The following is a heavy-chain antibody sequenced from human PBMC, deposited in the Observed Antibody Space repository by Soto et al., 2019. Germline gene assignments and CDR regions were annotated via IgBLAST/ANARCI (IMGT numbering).Heavy chain of an antibody. CDR1: GYSFTSYW. Sequence: GESLKISWKGSGYSFTSYWISWVRQMPGKGVEWMGRIDPSDSYTNYSPSFQGHVTISAAQSISTAYLQWSSLKASVTAIYYCARDSDTAMTPSYGMDVWGQGTTVTVSS. J-gene: IGHJ6*02. CDR2: IDPSDSYT. CDR3: ARDSDTAMTPSYGMDV. V-gene: IGHV5-10-1*01. D-gene: IGHD5-18*01.